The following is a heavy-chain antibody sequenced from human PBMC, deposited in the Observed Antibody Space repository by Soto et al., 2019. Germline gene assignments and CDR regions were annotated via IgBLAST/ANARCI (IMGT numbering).Heavy chain of an antibody. CDR2: TYYRSKWYN. Sequence: QVQLQQSGPGLVKPSQTLSLTCAISGDSVSSNSAAWNWIRQSPSRGLEWLGRTYYRSKWYNDYAVSVKSRITINPDTSKNQFSLQLNSVTPEDTAVYYCAREGQQQLVIGYYYYYMDVWGKGTTVTVSS. J-gene: IGHJ6*03. CDR1: GDSVSSNSAA. V-gene: IGHV6-1*01. D-gene: IGHD6-13*01. CDR3: AREGQQQLVIGYYYYYMDV.